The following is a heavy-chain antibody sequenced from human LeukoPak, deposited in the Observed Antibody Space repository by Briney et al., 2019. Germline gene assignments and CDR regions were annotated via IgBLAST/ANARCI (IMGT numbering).Heavy chain of an antibody. D-gene: IGHD1-26*01. J-gene: IGHJ4*02. CDR2: IRSKANSYAT. CDR1: GFTFSGSA. CDR3: TYSIVGATVDY. V-gene: IGHV3-73*01. Sequence: GGSQRLSCAASGFTFSGSAMRWVRQASGKGLEWVGRIRSKANSYATAYAASVKGRFTISRDDSKNTAYLQMNSLKTEDTAVYYCTYSIVGATVDYWGQGTLVTVSS.